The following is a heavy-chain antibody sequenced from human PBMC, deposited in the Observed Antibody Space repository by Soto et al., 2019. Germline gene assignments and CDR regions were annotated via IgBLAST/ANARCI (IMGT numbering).Heavy chain of an antibody. V-gene: IGHV2-70*01. J-gene: IGHJ4*02. D-gene: IGHD3-3*01. CDR2: IDWDDDK. CDR3: ARIRRLRFLEWLPIDY. CDR1: GFSLSTSGMC. Sequence: SGPTLVNPTQTLTLPCTFYGFSLSTSGMCVSWIRQPPGKALEWLALIDWDDDKYYSTSLKTRLTISKDTSKNQVVLTMTNMDPVDTATYYCARIRRLRFLEWLPIDYWGQGTLVTVSS.